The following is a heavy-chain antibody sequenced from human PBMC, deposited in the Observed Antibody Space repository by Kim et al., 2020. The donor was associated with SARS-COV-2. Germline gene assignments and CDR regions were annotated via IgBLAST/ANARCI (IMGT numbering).Heavy chain of an antibody. V-gene: IGHV3-33*01. CDR3: ASSLNGYNYPYFDS. D-gene: IGHD5-12*01. J-gene: IGHJ4*02. Sequence: AASVSGRFTISRDNSKNTLYLQRNSLRADDTAVYYCASSLNGYNYPYFDSWGQGALVAVSS.